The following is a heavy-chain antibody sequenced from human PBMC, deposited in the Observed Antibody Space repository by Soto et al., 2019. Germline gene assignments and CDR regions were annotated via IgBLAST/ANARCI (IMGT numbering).Heavy chain of an antibody. CDR2: INHSGGT. Sequence: QVQLQQWGAGLLKPSETLSLTCAVYGGSLSGYYWSWIRQPPGKGLEWIGEINHSGGTSYNPSLKSRVTISVDTSKNQFSLKLISGTAADTAVYYCARSKLDYWGQGTLVTVSS. V-gene: IGHV4-34*01. CDR3: ARSKLDY. CDR1: GGSLSGYY. J-gene: IGHJ4*02.